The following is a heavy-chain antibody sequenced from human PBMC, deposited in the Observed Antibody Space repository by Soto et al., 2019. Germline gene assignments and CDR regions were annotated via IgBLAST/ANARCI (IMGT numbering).Heavy chain of an antibody. CDR2: FSGSGGTT. V-gene: IGHV3-23*01. Sequence: EVQLLESGGGLVKPGGSLRLSCAASGFTFSNFAMSWVRQAPGKGLEWVSGFSGSGGTTYYADSVKGRFTISRDISKNTLYLKMNSLGAEDTAVYYCAEDVTTTGGMFECWGQGTVVTVSS. D-gene: IGHD4-17*01. CDR1: GFTFSNFA. CDR3: AEDVTTTGGMFEC. J-gene: IGHJ4*02.